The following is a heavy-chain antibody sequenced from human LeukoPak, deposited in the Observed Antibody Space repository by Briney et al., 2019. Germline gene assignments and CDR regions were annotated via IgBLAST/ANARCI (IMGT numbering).Heavy chain of an antibody. CDR3: VRGVGLYDSSGDFDY. CDR1: GFTYNICA. Sequence: PGGSLRLSCAASGFTYNICAMHWVRQAPGKGLEWVATILYDGSNKYSADSVRGRFTISRDNSKNTLYLQMNSLRAEDTAVYNCVRGVGLYDSSGDFDYWGQGTLVTVSS. D-gene: IGHD3-22*01. CDR2: ILYDGSNK. V-gene: IGHV3-30-3*01. J-gene: IGHJ4*02.